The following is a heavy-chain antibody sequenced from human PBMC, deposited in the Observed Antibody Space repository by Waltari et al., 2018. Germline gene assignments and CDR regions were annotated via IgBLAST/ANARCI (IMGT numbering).Heavy chain of an antibody. CDR2: INPNSGGT. CDR3: ARGYCSSTSCYNWFDP. V-gene: IGHV1-2*06. D-gene: IGHD2-2*01. J-gene: IGHJ5*02. Sequence: QVQLVQSGAEVKKPGASVKVSYKASGYTFTGYYMHWVRQAPGQGLEWMGRINPNSGGTNYAQKFQGRVTMTRDTSISTAYMELSRLRSDDTAVYYCARGYCSSTSCYNWFDPWGQGTLVTVSS. CDR1: GYTFTGYY.